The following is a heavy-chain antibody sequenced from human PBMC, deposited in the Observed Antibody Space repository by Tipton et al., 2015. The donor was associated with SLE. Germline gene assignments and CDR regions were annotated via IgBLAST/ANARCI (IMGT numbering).Heavy chain of an antibody. V-gene: IGHV4-59*01. CDR1: GGSISSYY. CDR3: ARDGSGWTGYWYFDL. D-gene: IGHD6-19*01. J-gene: IGHJ2*01. Sequence: TLSLTCTVSGGSISSYYWSWIRQPPGKGLEWIGYIYYSGSTNYNPSLKSRVTISVDTSKNQFSLKLSSVTAADTAVYYCARDGSGWTGYWYFDLWGRGTLVTVSS. CDR2: IYYSGST.